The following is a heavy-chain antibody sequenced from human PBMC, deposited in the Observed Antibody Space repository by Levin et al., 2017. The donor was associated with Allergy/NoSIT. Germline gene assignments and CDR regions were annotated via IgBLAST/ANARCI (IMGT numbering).Heavy chain of an antibody. Sequence: AGGSLRLSCKGSGYSFTNYWIGWVRQMPGKGLEWMGIIYPGDSDTRYSPSFQGQVTISADKSISTAYLQWSGLKASDTAMYYCARQGYCSGGNCPNFDYWGQGTLVTVSS. CDR1: GYSFTNYW. J-gene: IGHJ4*02. CDR2: IYPGDSDT. V-gene: IGHV5-51*01. CDR3: ARQGYCSGGNCPNFDY. D-gene: IGHD2-15*01.